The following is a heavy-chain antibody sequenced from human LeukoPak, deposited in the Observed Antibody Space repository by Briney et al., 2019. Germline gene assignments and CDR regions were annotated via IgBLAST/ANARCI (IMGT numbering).Heavy chain of an antibody. J-gene: IGHJ5*02. CDR2: IYSGGST. V-gene: IGHV3-53*01. CDR3: AKLNNWRWFDP. Sequence: PGGSLRLSCAASGFTVSSNYMSWVRQAPGKGLEWVSVIYSGGSTYYADSVKGRFTISRDNSKNTLHLQMNRLRAEDTAVYYCAKLNNWRWFDPWGQGTLVTVSS. D-gene: IGHD3-3*01. CDR1: GFTVSSNY.